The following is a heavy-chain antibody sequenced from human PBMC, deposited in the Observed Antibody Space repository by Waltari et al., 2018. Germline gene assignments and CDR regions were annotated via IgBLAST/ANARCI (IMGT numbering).Heavy chain of an antibody. CDR2: INPKNGDT. V-gene: IGHV1-2*06. CDR3: LRDSSGSHFDY. J-gene: IGHJ4*02. CDR1: GYTFTGYA. Sequence: LVQSGAEVNKPGASAHVSCQASGYTFTGYAILGVRQAPGQGLEWMGRINPKNGDTHYAQNFQGRVALTTDTSTNTAFMELQRLRSDDTAVYYCLRDSSGSHFDYWGQGTLVTVSS. D-gene: IGHD3-22*01.